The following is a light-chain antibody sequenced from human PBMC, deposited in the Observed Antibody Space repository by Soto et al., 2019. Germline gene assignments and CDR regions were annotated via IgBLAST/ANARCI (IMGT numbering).Light chain of an antibody. CDR2: GAS. CDR3: QQYGSSPFT. J-gene: IGKJ3*01. Sequence: EIVLTQSPGTLALSPGERATLSCRASQSVNNNYLTWYQQKRGQAPRLLIHGASSRATGIPDRFSGSGSGTDLTLTISRLEPADFAVYYCQQYGSSPFTFGTGNRVGIK. V-gene: IGKV3-20*01. CDR1: QSVNNNY.